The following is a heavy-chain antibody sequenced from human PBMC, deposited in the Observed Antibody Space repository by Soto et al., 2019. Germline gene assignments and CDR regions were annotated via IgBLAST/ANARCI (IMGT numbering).Heavy chain of an antibody. V-gene: IGHV3-23*01. CDR1: GFTFSSYA. CDR2: IRGSGGST. J-gene: IGHJ4*02. Sequence: EVQLLESGGGLVQPGGSLRLSCAASGFTFSSYAMSWVRQAPGKGLEWVSAIRGSGGSTYYADSVKGRFTISRDNSKNTLYLQMNSLKAEDTAVYYCAKEGLVVVLAAKFPLDYWGQGTLVTVSS. CDR3: AKEGLVVVLAAKFPLDY. D-gene: IGHD2-15*01.